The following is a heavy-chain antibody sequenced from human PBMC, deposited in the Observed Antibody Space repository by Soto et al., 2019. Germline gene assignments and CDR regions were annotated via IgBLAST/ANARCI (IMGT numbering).Heavy chain of an antibody. CDR1: GFTFSSYA. CDR2: ISGSGGST. V-gene: IGHV3-23*01. D-gene: IGHD3-22*01. CDR3: AKGLSVGPYYYDSSGYLDAFDI. J-gene: IGHJ3*02. Sequence: GGSLRLSCAASGFTFSSYAMSWVRQAPGKGLEWVSAISGSGGSTYYADSVKGRFTISRDNSKNTLYLQMNSLRAEDTAVYYCAKGLSVGPYYYDSSGYLDAFDIWGQGTMVTVSS.